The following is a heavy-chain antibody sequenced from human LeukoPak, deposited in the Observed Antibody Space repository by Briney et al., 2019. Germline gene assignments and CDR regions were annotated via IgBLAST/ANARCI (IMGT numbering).Heavy chain of an antibody. CDR2: IVVGSGNT. V-gene: IGHV1-58*02. D-gene: IGHD6-19*01. Sequence: SVKVSCKASGFTFTSSAMQWVRQARGQRLEWIGWIVVGSGNTNYAQKFQERVTITRDMSTSTAYMELSSLRSEDTAVYYCARDERYTSGWYDEGGYYFDYWGQGTPVTVSS. J-gene: IGHJ4*02. CDR3: ARDERYTSGWYDEGGYYFDY. CDR1: GFTFTSSA.